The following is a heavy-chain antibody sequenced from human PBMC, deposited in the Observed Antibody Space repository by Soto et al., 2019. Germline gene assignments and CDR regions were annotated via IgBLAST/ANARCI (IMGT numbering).Heavy chain of an antibody. CDR3: ARDAVYDYVWGSYRSDAAFDY. CDR2: INAGNGNT. D-gene: IGHD3-16*02. V-gene: IGHV1-3*01. Sequence: ASVKVSCKASGYTFTSYAMHWVRQAPGQRLEWMGWINAGNGNTKYSQKLQGRVTITRDTSASTAYMELSSLRSEDTAVYYCARDAVYDYVWGSYRSDAAFDYWGQGSLVTVSS. CDR1: GYTFTSYA. J-gene: IGHJ4*02.